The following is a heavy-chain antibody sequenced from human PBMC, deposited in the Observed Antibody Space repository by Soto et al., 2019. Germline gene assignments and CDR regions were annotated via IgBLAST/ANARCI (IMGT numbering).Heavy chain of an antibody. CDR1: GFIVSDTY. V-gene: IGHV3-66*01. CDR2: ISNRGDT. CDR3: AREPRYCRGGSCSITGDAYDK. J-gene: IGHJ3*02. Sequence: EVQLVESGGGLVQPGGSLRLSCTASGFIVSDTYVNWVRQAPGKGLEWVSVISNRGDTHYADSVRGRFSLSRVISDNTLHLHMKNLRVEDPSVYYCAREPRYCRGGSCSITGDAYDKWGQGTMVTVSS. D-gene: IGHD2-15*01.